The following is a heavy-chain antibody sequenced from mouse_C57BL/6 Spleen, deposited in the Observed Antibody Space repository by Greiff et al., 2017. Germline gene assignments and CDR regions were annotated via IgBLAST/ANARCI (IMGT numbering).Heavy chain of an antibody. CDR2: IYPGDGDT. J-gene: IGHJ1*03. Sequence: QVQLQQSGAELVKPGASVKISCKASGYAFSSYWMNWVKQRPGKGLEWIGQIYPGDGDTNYNGKFKGKATLTADKSSSTAYMQLSSLTSEDSAVYFCARDVYYGNYDRYFDVWGTGTTVTVSS. CDR1: GYAFSSYW. D-gene: IGHD2-1*01. V-gene: IGHV1-80*01. CDR3: ARDVYYGNYDRYFDV.